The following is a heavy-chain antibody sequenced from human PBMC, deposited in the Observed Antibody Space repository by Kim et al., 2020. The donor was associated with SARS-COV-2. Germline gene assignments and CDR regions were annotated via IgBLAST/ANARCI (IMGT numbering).Heavy chain of an antibody. CDR1: GYTFTSYD. D-gene: IGHD6-19*01. Sequence: ASVKVSCKASGYTFTSYDINWVRQATGQGLEWMGWMNPNSGNTGYAQKFQGRVTMTTNTSISTAYMELSSLRSEDTAVYYCARVGAVADYYYGMDVWGQGTTVTVSS. CDR2: MNPNSGNT. J-gene: IGHJ6*02. V-gene: IGHV1-8*01. CDR3: ARVGAVADYYYGMDV.